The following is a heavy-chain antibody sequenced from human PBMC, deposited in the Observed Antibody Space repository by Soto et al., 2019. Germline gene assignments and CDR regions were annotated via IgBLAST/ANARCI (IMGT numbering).Heavy chain of an antibody. D-gene: IGHD3-22*01. CDR2: IWYDGSNQ. V-gene: IGHV3-33*01. J-gene: IGHJ4*02. Sequence: ESGGGVVQPGRSLRLSCAASGFIFSTYGMHWVRQAPGKGLEWVAIIWYDGSNQYYADSVKGRFTISRDNSKNTLYLQMNSLRAEDTAVYYCAREGDFYDSSGYWLDYWGQGTLVTVSS. CDR1: GFIFSTYG. CDR3: AREGDFYDSSGYWLDY.